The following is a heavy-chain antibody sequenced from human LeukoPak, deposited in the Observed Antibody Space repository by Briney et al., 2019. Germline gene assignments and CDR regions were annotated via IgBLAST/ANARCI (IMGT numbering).Heavy chain of an antibody. V-gene: IGHV3-48*01. Sequence: GGSLRLSCECSGFTFSPSGMNWVRQAPGKGLEWISYISGNSGAIYYADSVKGRFTISRDNAKNSLYLQMNSLRAEDTAVYYCATYTGYDRIFDYWGQGTLVTVSS. CDR1: GFTFSPSG. CDR2: ISGNSGAI. J-gene: IGHJ4*02. CDR3: ATYTGYDRIFDY. D-gene: IGHD5-12*01.